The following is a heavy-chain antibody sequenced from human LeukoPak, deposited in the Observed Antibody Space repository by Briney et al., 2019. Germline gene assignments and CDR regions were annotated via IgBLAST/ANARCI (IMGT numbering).Heavy chain of an antibody. CDR1: GFTLSSYG. D-gene: IGHD6-19*01. J-gene: IGHJ4*02. CDR3: AGLYPYGSGWYYFDY. Sequence: PGRSLRLSCAASGFTLSSYGMSWVRQAPGKGLEWVSGISGSGGSTYYADAVKGRFTISRDNSKNMLYLQMNSLRAEDTAVYYCAGLYPYGSGWYYFDYWGQGTLVTVSS. V-gene: IGHV3-23*01. CDR2: ISGSGGST.